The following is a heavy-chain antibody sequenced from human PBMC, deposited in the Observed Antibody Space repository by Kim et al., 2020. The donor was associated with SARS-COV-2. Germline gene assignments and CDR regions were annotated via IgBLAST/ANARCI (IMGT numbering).Heavy chain of an antibody. CDR3: VRDRWRGAFDI. J-gene: IGHJ3*02. V-gene: IGHV3-48*02. D-gene: IGHD3-3*01. Sequence: ISYAESVQGRFIISRDKAKNSLYPQMNSLRDENKRVYYCVRDRWRGAFDIWGQGTMVTVSS. CDR2: I.